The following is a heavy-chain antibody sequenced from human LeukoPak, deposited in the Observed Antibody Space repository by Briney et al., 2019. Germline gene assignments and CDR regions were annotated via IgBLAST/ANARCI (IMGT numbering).Heavy chain of an antibody. D-gene: IGHD4-4*01. V-gene: IGHV3-23*01. J-gene: IGHJ6*02. CDR3: VTRYLLQDPLYYYYGMDV. CDR1: GFTFSSYA. Sequence: GGSLRLSCAASGFTFSSYAMSWVRQAPGKGLEWVSTISASGDSTYYADSVKGRFTISRDNSKNTVYLQMNSPRAEDTAVYYCVTRYLLQDPLYYYYGMDVWGQGTTVTVSS. CDR2: ISASGDST.